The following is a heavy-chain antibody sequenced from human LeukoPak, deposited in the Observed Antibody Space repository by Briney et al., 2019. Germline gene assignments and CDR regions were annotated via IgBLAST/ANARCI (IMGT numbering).Heavy chain of an antibody. V-gene: IGHV4-39*01. Sequence: SETLSLTCTVSGGSISSSSYYWGWIRQPPGKGLEWTGRMHYSGIIHYNPSLKSRVTISVDTSKNQFSLKLSSVTAADTAVYYCASVYDDRYFDYWGQGTLVTASS. CDR2: MHYSGII. CDR1: GGSISSSSYY. CDR3: ASVYDDRYFDY. J-gene: IGHJ4*02. D-gene: IGHD5/OR15-5a*01.